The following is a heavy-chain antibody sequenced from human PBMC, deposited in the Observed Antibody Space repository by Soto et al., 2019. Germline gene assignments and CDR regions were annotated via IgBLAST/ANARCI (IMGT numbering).Heavy chain of an antibody. CDR2: ISAYNGNT. D-gene: IGHD6-19*01. V-gene: IGHV1-18*04. CDR1: GYTFTSYG. Sequence: ASVKVSCKASGYTFTSYGISWVRQAPGQGLEWMGWISAYNGNTNYAQKLQGRVTMTTDTSTSTAYMELRSLRSDDTAVYYCARSRVAGTLGNWCDPWGQGTLVTVSS. CDR3: ARSRVAGTLGNWCDP. J-gene: IGHJ5*02.